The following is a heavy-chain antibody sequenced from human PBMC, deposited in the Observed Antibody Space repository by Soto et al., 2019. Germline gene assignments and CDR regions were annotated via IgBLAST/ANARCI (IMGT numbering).Heavy chain of an antibody. V-gene: IGHV1-3*05. CDR3: ARVEKVSIFGVVIRHFDP. Sequence: QVQLVQSGAEEKKPGASVKVSCKASGYTFTSYAMHWVRQAPGQRLEWMGWINAGNGNTKYSQKFQGRVTITRDTSASTAYLELSSLRSEDTAVYYCARVEKVSIFGVVIRHFDPWGQGTLVTVSS. CDR2: INAGNGNT. CDR1: GYTFTSYA. D-gene: IGHD3-3*01. J-gene: IGHJ5*02.